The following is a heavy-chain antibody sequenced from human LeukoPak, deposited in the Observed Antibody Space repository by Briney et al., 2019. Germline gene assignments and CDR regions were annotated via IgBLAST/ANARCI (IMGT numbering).Heavy chain of an antibody. Sequence: GGSLRLSCAASGFTFSSYAMSWVRQAPGKGLEWVSAISGSGGSTYYADSVKGRFTISRDNSKNTLYLQMNSLRAEDTAVYYCAKGGQYSSGPLGDFDLWGRGTLVTVSS. CDR1: GFTFSSYA. D-gene: IGHD6-19*01. V-gene: IGHV3-23*01. CDR2: ISGSGGST. J-gene: IGHJ2*01. CDR3: AKGGQYSSGPLGDFDL.